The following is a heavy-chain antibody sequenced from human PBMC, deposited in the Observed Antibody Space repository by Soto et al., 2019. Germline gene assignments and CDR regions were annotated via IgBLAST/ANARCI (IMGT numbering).Heavy chain of an antibody. CDR3: SRGILV. J-gene: IGHJ4*02. Sequence: QVQLQESGPGLVKPSQTLSLICTVSGGSMNSGGYCWNWIRQHPGEGLEWIGCISYGVTTSYNPSLKSRVTISVDTSKNQFSLKLSSVTAADTAVHYCSRGILVWGQGTLITVSS. CDR1: GGSMNSGGYC. D-gene: IGHD6-6*01. CDR2: ISYGVTT. V-gene: IGHV4-31*03.